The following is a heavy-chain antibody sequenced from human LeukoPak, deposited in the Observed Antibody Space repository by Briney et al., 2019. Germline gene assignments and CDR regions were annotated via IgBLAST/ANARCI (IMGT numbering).Heavy chain of an antibody. CDR3: ARDLEGGSPGDY. D-gene: IGHD5-12*01. Sequence: SVKVSCKASGGTFSSYAISWVRQAPGQGLEWMGGIIPIFGTANYAQKFQGRVTITADESTSTAYMELSSLRSEDTAVYYCARDLEGGSPGDYWGQGTLVTVSS. CDR1: GGTFSSYA. V-gene: IGHV1-69*13. CDR2: IIPIFGTA. J-gene: IGHJ4*02.